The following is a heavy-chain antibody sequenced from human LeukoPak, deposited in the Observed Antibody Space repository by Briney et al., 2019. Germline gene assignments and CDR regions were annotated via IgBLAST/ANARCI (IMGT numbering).Heavy chain of an antibody. CDR2: IIPILGIA. CDR1: GGTFSSYT. J-gene: IGHJ4*02. Sequence: GTSVKVSCKASGGTFSSYTISWVRQAPGQGLEWMGGIIPILGIANYAQKFQGRVTITAGKSTSTAYMELSSLRSEDTAVYYCARDIRDYGGNLPSDYWGQGTLVTVSS. D-gene: IGHD4-23*01. CDR3: ARDIRDYGGNLPSDY. V-gene: IGHV1-69*10.